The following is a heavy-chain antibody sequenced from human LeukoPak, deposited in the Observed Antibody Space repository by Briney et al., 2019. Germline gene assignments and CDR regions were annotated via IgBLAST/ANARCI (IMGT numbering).Heavy chain of an antibody. CDR2: INHSGST. CDR3: ARGDVRYSYGYRYYGMDV. J-gene: IGHJ6*02. Sequence: PSETLSLTCAVYGGSFSGYYWSWIRQPPGQGLEWIGEINHSGSTNYNPSLKSRVTISVDTSKNQFSLKLSSVTAADTAVYYCARGDVRYSYGYRYYGMDVWGQGTTVTVSS. CDR1: GGSFSGYY. D-gene: IGHD5-18*01. V-gene: IGHV4-34*01.